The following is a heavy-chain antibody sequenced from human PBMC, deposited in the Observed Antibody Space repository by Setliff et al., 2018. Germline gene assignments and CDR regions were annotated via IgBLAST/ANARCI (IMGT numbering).Heavy chain of an antibody. V-gene: IGHV1-46*01. CDR2: INPSGGST. CDR3: ARDRGYYYDSSGSSLDY. Sequence: ASVKVSCKASGYTFTSYYMHWVRQAPGQGLEWMGIINPSGGSTSYAQKFQGRVTMTRDTSTSTVYMELSSLRSEDTAVYYCARDRGYYYDSSGSSLDYWGQGTLVTVSS. CDR1: GYTFTSYY. D-gene: IGHD3-22*01. J-gene: IGHJ4*02.